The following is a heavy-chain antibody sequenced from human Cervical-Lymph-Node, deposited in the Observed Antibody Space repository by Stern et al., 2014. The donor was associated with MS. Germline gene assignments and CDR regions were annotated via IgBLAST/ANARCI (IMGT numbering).Heavy chain of an antibody. CDR2: ISYDGSKA. J-gene: IGHJ6*02. Sequence: VQLVESGGGVVQPGRALRLSCAATGFNFSSYAMQWVRQAPGQGLEWLAVISYDGSKAYYTESVKGRFTVSRDNSKNTLFLQVSSLRPEDTAEYYCARDLVWFGELDWGAMDVWGHGTPVTVSS. CDR1: GFNFSSYA. D-gene: IGHD3-10*01. V-gene: IGHV3-30-3*01. CDR3: ARDLVWFGELDWGAMDV.